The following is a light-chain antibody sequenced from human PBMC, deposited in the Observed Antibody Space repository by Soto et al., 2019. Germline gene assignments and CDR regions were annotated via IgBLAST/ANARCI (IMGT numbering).Light chain of an antibody. CDR1: SSDVGGYNY. CDR2: DVS. V-gene: IGLV2-14*01. Sequence: QPEPNQPSPVSGSPGQSVTISCPGTSSDVGGYNYVSWYQQHPGKAPNLMIYDVSNRPSGVSNRFSGSKSGNPASLTISGLQAEDEADYYCSSYTSSSTLLYVFGTGTKFTVL. CDR3: SSYTSSSTLLYV. J-gene: IGLJ1*01.